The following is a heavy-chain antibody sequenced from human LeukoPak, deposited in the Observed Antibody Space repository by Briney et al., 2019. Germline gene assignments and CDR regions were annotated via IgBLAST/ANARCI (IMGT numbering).Heavy chain of an antibody. Sequence: GGSLRLSCAVSGITLSNYGMSWVRQAPGKGLEWVAGISDSGGRTNYADSVKDRFTISRDNPKNTLYLQMNSLRAEDTAVYFCAKRGVVIRVILVGFHKEAYYFDSWGREPWSPSPQ. J-gene: IGHJ4*02. CDR2: ISDSGGRT. V-gene: IGHV3-23*01. CDR1: GITLSNYG. CDR3: AKRGVVIRVILVGFHKEAYYFDS. D-gene: IGHD3-22*01.